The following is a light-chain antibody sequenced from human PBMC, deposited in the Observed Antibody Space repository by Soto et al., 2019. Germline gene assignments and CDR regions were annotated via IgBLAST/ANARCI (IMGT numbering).Light chain of an antibody. V-gene: IGKV4-1*01. J-gene: IGKJ1*01. CDR3: QQYYSTPWT. CDR1: QSVLYISNNKNY. CDR2: WAS. Sequence: DIVMTQSPDSLAVSMGERATINCKSSQSVLYISNNKNYLAWYQQKPGQPPKLLIYWASTRESGVPDRFSGSGSETDFTLTISSLQAEDVAVYYCQQYYSTPWTFGQGTKVVI.